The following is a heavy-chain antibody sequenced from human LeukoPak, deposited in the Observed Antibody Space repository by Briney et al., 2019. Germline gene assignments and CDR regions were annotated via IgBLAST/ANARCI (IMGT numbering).Heavy chain of an antibody. Sequence: GASVKVSCKASGYTFTSYGISWVRQAPGQGLEWMGWISAYNGNTNYAQKLQGRVTMTTDTSTSTAYMELRSLRSDDTAVYYCARVTTVTGSDAFDIWGQGTMVTVSS. V-gene: IGHV1-18*01. J-gene: IGHJ3*02. D-gene: IGHD4-17*01. CDR2: ISAYNGNT. CDR1: GYTFTSYG. CDR3: ARVTTVTGSDAFDI.